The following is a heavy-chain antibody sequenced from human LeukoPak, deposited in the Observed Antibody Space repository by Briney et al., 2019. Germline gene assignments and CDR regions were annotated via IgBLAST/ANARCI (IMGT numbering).Heavy chain of an antibody. CDR1: GFIFNSYG. V-gene: IGHV3-30*02. D-gene: IGHD3-22*01. CDR2: IRYDGSNK. CDR3: AKDSYDTSI. J-gene: IGHJ4*02. Sequence: GGSLRLSCVASGFIFNSYGMHWVRQAPGKGLDWVAFIRYDGSNKYYADSVKGRFTISRDNSKNTLYLQINSLRAEDTAVYYCAKDSYDTSIWGQGTLVTVSS.